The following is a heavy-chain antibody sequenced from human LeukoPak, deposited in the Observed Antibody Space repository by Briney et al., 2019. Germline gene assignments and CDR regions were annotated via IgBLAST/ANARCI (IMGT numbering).Heavy chain of an antibody. Sequence: SETLSLTCTVSGYSISSGYYWGWIRQPPGKGLEWIGSIYHSGSTYYNPSLKSRVTISVDTSKNQFSLKLNSVTAADTAVYYCAKSNGYGLVGIWGQGTMVTVSS. J-gene: IGHJ3*02. CDR3: AKSNGYGLVGI. CDR2: IYHSGST. CDR1: GYSISSGYY. D-gene: IGHD3-10*01. V-gene: IGHV4-38-2*02.